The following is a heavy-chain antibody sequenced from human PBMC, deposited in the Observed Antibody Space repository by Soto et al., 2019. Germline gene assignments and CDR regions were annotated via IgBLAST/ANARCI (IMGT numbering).Heavy chain of an antibody. CDR2: IYWNDDK. D-gene: IGHD4-17*01. CDR3: AHIDYTDYLKHPGYY. V-gene: IGHV2-5*01. CDR1: GFSVATTGVG. Sequence: ESGRTLVNPTATLTLTCTFCGFSVATTGVGVGGVRQPPGKALEFLAVIYWNDDKRYSPSLRNRLTITKDASRNQVVLKMTDMDPVDTATYYCAHIDYTDYLKHPGYYWGQGTLVTVSS. J-gene: IGHJ4*02.